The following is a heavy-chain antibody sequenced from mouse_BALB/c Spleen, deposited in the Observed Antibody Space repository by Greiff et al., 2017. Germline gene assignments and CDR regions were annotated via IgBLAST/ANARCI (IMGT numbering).Heavy chain of an antibody. D-gene: IGHD1-1*01. V-gene: IGHV5-6*01. J-gene: IGHJ1*01. CDR2: ISSGGSYT. CDR3: AGLRFITTIVDWYFDV. Sequence: EVQLVESGGDLVKPGGSLKLSCAASGFTFSSYGMSWVRQTPDKRLEWVATISSGGSYTYYPDSVKGRFTISRDNAKNTLYLQMSSLKSEDTAMYYCAGLRFITTIVDWYFDVWGAGTTVTVSS. CDR1: GFTFSSYG.